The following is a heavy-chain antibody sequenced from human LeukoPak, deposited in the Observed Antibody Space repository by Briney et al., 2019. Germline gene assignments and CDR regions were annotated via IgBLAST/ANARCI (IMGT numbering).Heavy chain of an antibody. J-gene: IGHJ4*02. Sequence: GGSLRLSCAVSGFTFTTYAMTWVRQAPGKGLEWVSAISGSGTSTYYADSVKGRFTISRDNSKNTLYLQINSLRAEDTAIYYCSIAHFRDYWGQGTLVPVSS. V-gene: IGHV3-23*01. CDR1: GFTFTTYA. D-gene: IGHD2/OR15-2a*01. CDR3: SIAHFRDY. CDR2: ISGSGTST.